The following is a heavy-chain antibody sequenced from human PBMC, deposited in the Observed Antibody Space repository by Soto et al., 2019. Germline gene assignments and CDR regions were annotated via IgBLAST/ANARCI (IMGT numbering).Heavy chain of an antibody. V-gene: IGHV3-7*01. J-gene: IGHJ4*02. CDR1: GFTFSRYW. D-gene: IGHD3-16*01. Sequence: EVQLVESGGGLVQQGGSLILSCAASGFTFSRYWMMWVRQAPGKGLEWVANLNPDGRSKHYVDSVRGRFTISRDNAKNLLSLQMDGLRAEERAVYYCASKGGENYWGQGTLLTVSS. CDR2: LNPDGRSK. CDR3: ASKGGENY.